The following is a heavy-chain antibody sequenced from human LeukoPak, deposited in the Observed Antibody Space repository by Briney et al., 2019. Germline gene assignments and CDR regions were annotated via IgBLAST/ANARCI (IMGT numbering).Heavy chain of an antibody. CDR1: GGSISRYY. J-gene: IGHJ4*02. Sequence: TSGTLSLTCTVSGGSISRYYWSWIRRPPGKGPEWIGYIDDSGNTNYNPSLKSQVTISVDKSKNQFSLKLSFVTAADTAMYYCARGPPWYYYGSGRPYYFDYWGQGTLVTVSS. V-gene: IGHV4-59*01. D-gene: IGHD3-10*01. CDR2: IDDSGNT. CDR3: ARGPPWYYYGSGRPYYFDY.